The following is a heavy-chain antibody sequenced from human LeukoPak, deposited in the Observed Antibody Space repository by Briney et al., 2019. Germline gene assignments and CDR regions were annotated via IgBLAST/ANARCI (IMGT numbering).Heavy chain of an antibody. CDR2: MNVKTGAT. Sequence: ASVKVSCKASGYTFTDYYIHWVRQAPGHGLEWLGWMNVKTGATSSAQRFPGRFTMTRDTSIGTASMEFSSLTSDDTAVYYCARQSGTYWGLDYWGQGTLVTVSS. CDR3: ARQSGTYWGLDY. CDR1: GYTFTDYY. D-gene: IGHD1-26*01. V-gene: IGHV1-2*02. J-gene: IGHJ4*02.